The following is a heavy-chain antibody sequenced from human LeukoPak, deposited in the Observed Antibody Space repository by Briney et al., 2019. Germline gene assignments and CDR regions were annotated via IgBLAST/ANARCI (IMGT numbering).Heavy chain of an antibody. V-gene: IGHV3-21*01. CDR3: ARDQGGLLWFGELLGYYYGMDV. D-gene: IGHD3-10*01. CDR1: GFTFSSYS. Sequence: GGSLRLSCAASGFTFSSYSMTWVRQAPGKGLEWVSSISSSSSYIYYADSVKGRFTISRDNAKNSLYLQMNSLRAEDTAVYYCARDQGGLLWFGELLGYYYGMDVWGQGTTVTVSS. CDR2: ISSSSSYI. J-gene: IGHJ6*02.